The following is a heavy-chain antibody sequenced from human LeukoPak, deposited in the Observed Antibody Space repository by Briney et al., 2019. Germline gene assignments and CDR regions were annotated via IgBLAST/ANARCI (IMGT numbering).Heavy chain of an antibody. CDR1: GFTFRSYW. V-gene: IGHV3-7*01. Sequence: PGGSLRLSCAASGFTFRSYWMSWVRQAPGKGLEWVANIQQDGREKYYVDSVEGRFTISRDNAKNSLYLQMNSLRAEDTAVYYCARDLPPLAAAGPFDYWGQGILVTLSS. CDR3: ARDLPPLAAAGPFDY. D-gene: IGHD6-13*01. CDR2: IQQDGREK. J-gene: IGHJ4*02.